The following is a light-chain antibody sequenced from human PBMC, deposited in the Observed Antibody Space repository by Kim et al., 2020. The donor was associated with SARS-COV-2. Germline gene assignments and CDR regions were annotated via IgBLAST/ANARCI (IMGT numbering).Light chain of an antibody. CDR1: QGISSY. J-gene: IGKJ4*01. CDR2: AAS. Sequence: AIRITQSPSSLSASTGDRVTITCRASQGISSYLAWYQQKLGKAPKLLIYAASTLQSGVPSRFSGSGSGTDFTLTISCLQSEDFATYYCQQYYSYPLTFGGGTKLEIK. V-gene: IGKV1-8*01. CDR3: QQYYSYPLT.